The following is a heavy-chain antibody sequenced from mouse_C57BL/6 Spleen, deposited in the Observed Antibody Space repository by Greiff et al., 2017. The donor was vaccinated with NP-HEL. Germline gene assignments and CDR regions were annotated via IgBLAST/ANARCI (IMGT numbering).Heavy chain of an antibody. J-gene: IGHJ1*03. CDR1: GFTFSDYY. D-gene: IGHD3-2*02. CDR3: ARDQGYGYFDV. V-gene: IGHV5-16*01. CDR2: INYDGSST. Sequence: DVMLVESEGGLVQPGSSMKLSCTASGFTFSDYYVAWVRPVPEKGLEWVANINYDGSSTSYLDSLKSRFIISRVNAKNILYRQMSSLKSEDTATYYCARDQGYGYFDVWGTGTTVTVSS.